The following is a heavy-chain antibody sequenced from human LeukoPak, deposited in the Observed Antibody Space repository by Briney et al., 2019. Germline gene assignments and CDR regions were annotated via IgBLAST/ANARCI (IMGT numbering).Heavy chain of an antibody. CDR3: AKGSGSGTHLPSARFDY. D-gene: IGHD3-10*01. Sequence: PGGSLRLSCAASGFTFGDSYMSWVRQAPGKGLEWVAYISGGGIGTYYADAVKGRFTISRDNSKNTMYVQMNSLRDDDTAVYFCAKGSGSGTHLPSARFDYWGQGTTVTVSS. J-gene: IGHJ4*02. CDR2: ISGGGIGT. V-gene: IGHV3-23*01. CDR1: GFTFGDSY.